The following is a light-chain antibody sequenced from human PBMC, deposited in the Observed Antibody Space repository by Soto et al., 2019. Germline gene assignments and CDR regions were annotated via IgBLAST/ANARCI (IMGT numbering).Light chain of an antibody. CDR1: SSDVGGYNY. CDR2: EVN. V-gene: IGLV2-14*01. J-gene: IGLJ3*02. Sequence: QSALTQPASVSGSLGQSITISCTGTSSDVGGYNYVSWYQHHPGKVPKLMIYEVNKRPSGVSNRFSGSKSANTASLTISGLQADDEADYYCSSFTSTSTQVFGGGTKLTVL. CDR3: SSFTSTSTQV.